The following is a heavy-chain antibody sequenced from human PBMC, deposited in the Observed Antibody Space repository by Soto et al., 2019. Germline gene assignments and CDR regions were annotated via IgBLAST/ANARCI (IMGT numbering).Heavy chain of an antibody. J-gene: IGHJ4*02. CDR3: AHSYDCSGGSCYFDY. Sequence: QITLKESGPTLVIPTQTLTLTCTFSGLSLSTRGVGVGCIRQPPGKALEWLALIYWDDDKRYSPSLKSRVTITKDTSKNRVVLTMTNVDPVDTATYFCAHSYDCSGGSCYFDYWGQGTLVTVSS. CDR1: GLSLSTRGVG. V-gene: IGHV2-5*02. CDR2: IYWDDDK. D-gene: IGHD2-15*01.